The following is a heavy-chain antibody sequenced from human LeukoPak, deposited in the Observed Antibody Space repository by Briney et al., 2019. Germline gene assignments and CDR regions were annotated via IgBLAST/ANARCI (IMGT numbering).Heavy chain of an antibody. Sequence: GGSLRLSCAASGFTFSGYAMSWVRQAPGKGLEWVSAISGSGGSTYYADSVKGRFTISRDNSKNTLYLQMSSLRAEDTARYYCAKAHYGSGTSDCYYHWGQGTLVTVSS. V-gene: IGHV3-23*01. D-gene: IGHD3-10*01. CDR3: AKAHYGSGTSDCYYH. J-gene: IGHJ4*02. CDR2: ISGSGGST. CDR1: GFTFSGYA.